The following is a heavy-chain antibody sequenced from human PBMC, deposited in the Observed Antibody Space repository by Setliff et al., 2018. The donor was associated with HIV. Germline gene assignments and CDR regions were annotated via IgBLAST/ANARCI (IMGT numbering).Heavy chain of an antibody. CDR2: IFYSGGT. V-gene: IGHV4-59*12. CDR1: GGSLNRYY. Sequence: SETLSLTCSVSGGSLNRYYWSWIRQAPGKGLEWLGYIFYSGGTNYNSHPSLKSRVSILVDTSTNQFSLRLSSLTATDTAVYYCARRTYSPGPFWYFDIWGRGTLVTVSS. J-gene: IGHJ2*01. D-gene: IGHD5-18*01. CDR3: ARRTYSPGPFWYFDI.